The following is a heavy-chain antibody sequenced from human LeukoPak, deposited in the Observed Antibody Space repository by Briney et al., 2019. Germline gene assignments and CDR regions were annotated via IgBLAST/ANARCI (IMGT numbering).Heavy chain of an antibody. Sequence: GGSLRLSCAASGFTFSSYGMHWVRQAPGKGLEWVSSISSSSSYIYYADSVKGRFTISRDNAKNSLYLQMNSLRAEDTAVYYCARGETYDFWSPPGYWGQGTLVTVSS. V-gene: IGHV3-21*01. CDR2: ISSSSSYI. CDR3: ARGETYDFWSPPGY. J-gene: IGHJ4*02. D-gene: IGHD3-3*01. CDR1: GFTFSSYG.